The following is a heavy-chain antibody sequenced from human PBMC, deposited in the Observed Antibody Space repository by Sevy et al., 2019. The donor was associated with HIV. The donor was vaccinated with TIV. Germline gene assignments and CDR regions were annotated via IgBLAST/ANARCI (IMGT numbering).Heavy chain of an antibody. D-gene: IGHD1-7*01. CDR1: GFSFSTSG. V-gene: IGHV3-48*02. Sequence: GGSLRLSCAASGFSFSTSGMNWVRQAPGKGLEWVSYIGGTTSTIYDADSVKGRFTISRDNARNSLYLQMHSLRDEDTAVYYYAGPKVTGTTTMFDYWGQGTLVTVSS. J-gene: IGHJ4*02. CDR2: IGGTTSTI. CDR3: AGPKVTGTTTMFDY.